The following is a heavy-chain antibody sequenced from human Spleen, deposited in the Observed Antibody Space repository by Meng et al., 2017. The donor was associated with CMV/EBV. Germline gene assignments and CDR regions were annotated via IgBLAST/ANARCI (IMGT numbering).Heavy chain of an antibody. CDR1: TFTSYY. J-gene: IGHJ4*02. Sequence: TFTSYYMHWVRQAPGQGLEWMGIINPSGGSTSYAQKFQGRVTMTRDTSTRTVYMELSSLRSEDTAVYYCARVRIDCSSTSCYRGLFDYWGQGTLVTVSS. CDR2: INPSGGST. D-gene: IGHD2-2*02. CDR3: ARVRIDCSSTSCYRGLFDY. V-gene: IGHV1-46*01.